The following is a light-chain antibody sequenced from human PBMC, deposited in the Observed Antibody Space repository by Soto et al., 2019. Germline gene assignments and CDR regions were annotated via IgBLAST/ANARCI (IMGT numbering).Light chain of an antibody. J-gene: IGKJ1*01. Sequence: DIQMTQSPSSLSASVGDRVTITCRASQNISSNLNWYQQKPGKAPKLLIYAASNLQSGVPSTFSGSGSGTDFTLTISSLQPEDFATYYCQQSHSIPWTFGQGTKVDIK. CDR1: QNISSN. CDR3: QQSHSIPWT. V-gene: IGKV1-39*01. CDR2: AAS.